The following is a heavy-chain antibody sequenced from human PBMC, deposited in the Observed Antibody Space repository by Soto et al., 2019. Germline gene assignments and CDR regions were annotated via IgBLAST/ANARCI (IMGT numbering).Heavy chain of an antibody. D-gene: IGHD6-19*01. CDR2: IYSGGST. CDR1: GFTVSSNY. J-gene: IGHJ5*02. V-gene: IGHV3-66*01. CDR3: ASSGWYPWFDP. Sequence: EVPLVESGGGLVQPGGSLRLSCAASGFTVSSNYMSWVRQAPGKGLEWVSVIYSGGSTYYADSVKGRFTISRDNSKNTLYLQMNSLRAEDTAVYYCASSGWYPWFDPWGQGTLVTVSS.